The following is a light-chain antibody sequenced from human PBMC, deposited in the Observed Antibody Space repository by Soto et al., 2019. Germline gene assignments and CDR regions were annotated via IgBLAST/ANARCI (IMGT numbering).Light chain of an antibody. J-gene: IGKJ1*01. V-gene: IGKV1-5*03. CDR3: QQYNSYPWT. Sequence: DIQMTQSPSTLSASVGDRVIITCRASQSLTKWLAWYQHKPGRAPKLLIYKASTLQSGVPPRFSGGGSGTDFTLTISSLQHDDFATYYCQQYNSYPWTFGQGTQVEI. CDR1: QSLTKW. CDR2: KAS.